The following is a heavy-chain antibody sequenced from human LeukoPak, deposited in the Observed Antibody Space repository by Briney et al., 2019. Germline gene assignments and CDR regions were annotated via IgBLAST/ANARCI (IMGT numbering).Heavy chain of an antibody. CDR3: GRDLFYDSSGYLDY. Sequence: GGSLRPSCAASGFTFSSYWMHWVRQAPGKGLVWVSRINTDGSSTSYADSVKGRFTISRDNAKNTLYLQMNSLRAEDTAVYHCGRDLFYDSSGYLDYWGQGTLVTVSS. J-gene: IGHJ4*02. CDR2: INTDGSST. V-gene: IGHV3-74*01. D-gene: IGHD3-22*01. CDR1: GFTFSSYW.